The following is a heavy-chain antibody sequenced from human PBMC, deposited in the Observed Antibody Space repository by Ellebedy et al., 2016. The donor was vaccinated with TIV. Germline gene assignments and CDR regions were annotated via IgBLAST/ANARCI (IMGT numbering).Heavy chain of an antibody. CDR1: GYTFTSYA. D-gene: IGHD2-2*01. Sequence: AASVKVSCKTSGYTFTSYAIHWMRQAPGQRLEWMGWIIPGNGNTKYSQKLQDRVTITRDTSADTSYMELSSLTSADTAVYYCARGSREKKPQSTTSYDAFDFWGQGTMVTVSS. CDR2: IIPGNGNT. CDR3: ARGSREKKPQSTTSYDAFDF. V-gene: IGHV1-3*01. J-gene: IGHJ3*01.